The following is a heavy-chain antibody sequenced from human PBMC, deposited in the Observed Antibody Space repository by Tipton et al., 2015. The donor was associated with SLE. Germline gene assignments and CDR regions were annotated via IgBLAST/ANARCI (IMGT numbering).Heavy chain of an antibody. J-gene: IGHJ4*02. D-gene: IGHD1-20*01. Sequence: LRLSCTVSGSSITNHYWSWIRQPPGKGLEWIAYISYSAYANNNPSLKSRVTVSIDTSKNQFSLKLSSVTAADTAIYYCARDDPDGDSGVITGDFWGQGTLVTVYS. CDR2: ISYSAYA. V-gene: IGHV4-59*11. CDR3: ARDDPDGDSGVITGDF. CDR1: GSSITNHY.